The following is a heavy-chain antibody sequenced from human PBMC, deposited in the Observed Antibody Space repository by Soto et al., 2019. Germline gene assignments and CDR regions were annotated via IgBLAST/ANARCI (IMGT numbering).Heavy chain of an antibody. V-gene: IGHV1-69*02. CDR3: ARGVAVAGTSFDY. J-gene: IGHJ4*02. Sequence: SVKVSCKASGGTFSSYTISWVRQAPGQGLEWMGRIIPILGIANYAQKFQGRVTITADKSTSTAYMELSSLRSEDTAVYYCARGVAVAGTSFDYWGQGTLVTVSS. D-gene: IGHD6-19*01. CDR1: GGTFSSYT. CDR2: IIPILGIA.